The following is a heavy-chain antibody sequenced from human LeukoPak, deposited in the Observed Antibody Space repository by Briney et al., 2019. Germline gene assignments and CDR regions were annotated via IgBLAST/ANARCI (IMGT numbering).Heavy chain of an antibody. CDR3: ASVGKLGYYFDF. CDR2: IYYRGRT. CDR1: GGYISSRLYY. J-gene: IGHJ4*02. Sequence: SDTLSLTCNVSGGYISSRLYYWGWIRPSPGKGLEWMGEIYYRGRTYNKNPSLESRVTISIDTSKSQFSLKLSSGSAADTAIYSCASVGKLGYYFDFWGQGTLVTVSS. V-gene: IGHV4-39*01. D-gene: IGHD1-26*01.